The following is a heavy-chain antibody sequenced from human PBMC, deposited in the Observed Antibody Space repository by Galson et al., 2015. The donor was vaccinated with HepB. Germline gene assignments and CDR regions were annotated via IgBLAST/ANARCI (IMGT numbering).Heavy chain of an antibody. D-gene: IGHD2-15*01. CDR2: MNPNNGNT. CDR1: GYTFTTFD. CDR3: ARVAHVVVAATSRPYNWFDS. Sequence: QSGAEVKKPGESLRISCKASGYTFTTFDINWVRQAPGQGLEWMGWMNPNNGNTGYAQKFQGRVTMTRNTSISTAYMALSGLTSEDTAVYYCARVAHVVVAATSRPYNWFDSWGQGTLVTVSS. V-gene: IGHV1-8*01. J-gene: IGHJ5*01.